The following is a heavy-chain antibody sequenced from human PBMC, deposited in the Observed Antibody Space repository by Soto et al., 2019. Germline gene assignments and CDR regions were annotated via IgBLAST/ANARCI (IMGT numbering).Heavy chain of an antibody. CDR1: GYTFTSYG. D-gene: IGHD2-2*01. Sequence: QVQLVQSGAEVKKPGASVKVSCKASGYTFTSYGISWVRQAPGQGLEWMGWISAYNGNTNYAQKLQGRVTMTTDTPTSTAYMELRSLRSDDTAVYYCAREWLVPPHPTKGMDVWGQGTTVTVSS. CDR2: ISAYNGNT. V-gene: IGHV1-18*01. J-gene: IGHJ6*02. CDR3: AREWLVPPHPTKGMDV.